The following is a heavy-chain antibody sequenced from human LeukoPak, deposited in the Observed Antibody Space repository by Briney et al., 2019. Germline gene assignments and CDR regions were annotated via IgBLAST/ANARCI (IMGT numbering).Heavy chain of an antibody. CDR2: INHSGST. D-gene: IGHD3-10*01. Sequence: SETLSLTCAVYGGSFSGYYWSWIRQPPGKGLEWIGEINHSGSTNYNPSLKSRVTISVDTSKNQFSLKLSSVTAADTAVYYCARRPARVWFGELLPPYYFDYWGQGTLVTVSS. CDR3: ARRPARVWFGELLPPYYFDY. V-gene: IGHV4-34*01. CDR1: GGSFSGYY. J-gene: IGHJ4*02.